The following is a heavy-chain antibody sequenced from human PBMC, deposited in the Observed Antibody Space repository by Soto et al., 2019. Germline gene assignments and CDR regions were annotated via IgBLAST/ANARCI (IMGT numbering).Heavy chain of an antibody. D-gene: IGHD2-2*01. CDR2: IIPISGTA. CDR3: ARPQGSSTSLELYYYYYYGMDV. V-gene: IGHV1-69*01. Sequence: QVQLVQSGAEVKQPGSSVKVSCKASGGTFSHYAISWVRQAPGQGLEWMGGIIPISGTANYAQKFQGRVTITAGESTSTAYMELSSLRSADTAVYCCARPQGSSTSLELYYYYYYGMDVWGQGTTVTVSS. J-gene: IGHJ6*02. CDR1: GGTFSHYA.